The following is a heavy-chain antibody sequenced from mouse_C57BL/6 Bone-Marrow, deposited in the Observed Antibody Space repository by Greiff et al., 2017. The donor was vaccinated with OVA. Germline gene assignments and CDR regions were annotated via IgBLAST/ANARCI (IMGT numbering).Heavy chain of an antibody. CDR2: IYPGDGDT. V-gene: IGHV1-82*01. CDR3: ARPIYYDYKGFAY. Sequence: QVQLKQSGPELVKPGASVKISCKASGYAFSSSWMNWVKQRPGKGLEWIGRIYPGDGDTNYNGKFKGKATLTADKSSSTAYMQLSSLTSEDSAVYFCARPIYYDYKGFAYWGQGTLVTVSA. J-gene: IGHJ3*01. D-gene: IGHD2-4*01. CDR1: GYAFSSSW.